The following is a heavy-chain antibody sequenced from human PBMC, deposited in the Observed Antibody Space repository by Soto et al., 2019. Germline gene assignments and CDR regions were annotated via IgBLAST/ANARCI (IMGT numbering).Heavy chain of an antibody. J-gene: IGHJ6*03. CDR3: AWYTIFGVVPGDHYYYYMDV. CDR1: GGSISSYY. D-gene: IGHD3-3*01. V-gene: IGHV4-59*08. Sequence: SETLSLTCTVSGGSISSYYWSWIRQPPGKGLEWIGYIYYSGSTNYNPSLKSRVTISVDTSKNQFSLKLSSVTAADTAVYYCAWYTIFGVVPGDHYYYYMDVWGKGTTVTVSS. CDR2: IYYSGST.